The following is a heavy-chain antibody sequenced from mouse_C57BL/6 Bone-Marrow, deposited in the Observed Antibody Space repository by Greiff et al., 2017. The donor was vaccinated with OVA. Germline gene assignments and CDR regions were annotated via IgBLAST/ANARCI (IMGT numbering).Heavy chain of an antibody. D-gene: IGHD2-5*01. J-gene: IGHJ1*03. CDR1: GYTFTSYW. CDR2: IYPGSGST. CDR3: AGSNYGLWYFDV. Sequence: QVQLQQPGAELVKPGASVKMSCKASGYTFTSYWITWVKQRPGQGLEWIGDIYPGSGSTNYNEKFKSKATLTVDTSSSTAYMQLSSLTSEDSAVYYCAGSNYGLWYFDVWGTGTTVTVSS. V-gene: IGHV1-55*01.